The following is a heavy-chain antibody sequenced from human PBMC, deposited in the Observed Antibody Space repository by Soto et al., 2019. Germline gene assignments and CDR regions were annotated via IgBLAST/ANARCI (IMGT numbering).Heavy chain of an antibody. CDR2: ISGSGGST. Sequence: GGSLRLSCAASGFIFSSYAMTWVRQAPGKGLEWVSSISGSGGSTYYADSVKGRFAISRDNSKNILYLQMNSLRAEDTAVYYCAKAVWDTASYHFDYWGQGTLLTVSS. D-gene: IGHD5-18*01. CDR1: GFIFSSYA. V-gene: IGHV3-23*01. CDR3: AKAVWDTASYHFDY. J-gene: IGHJ4*02.